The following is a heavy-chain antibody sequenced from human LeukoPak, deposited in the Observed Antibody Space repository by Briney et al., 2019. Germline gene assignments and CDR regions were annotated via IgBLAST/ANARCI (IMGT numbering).Heavy chain of an antibody. CDR2: IWHDGSIK. Sequence: GGSLRLSCAASGFTFSDYYMSWIRQAPGKGLDWVAVIWHDGSIKYYADSVRGRFTISRDNSMNTVYLQMNSLRVEDTAVYYCAKVRQFTAATGTGLDYWGQGTLVTVSS. CDR1: GFTFSDYY. V-gene: IGHV3-33*03. CDR3: AKVRQFTAATGTGLDY. D-gene: IGHD6-13*01. J-gene: IGHJ4*02.